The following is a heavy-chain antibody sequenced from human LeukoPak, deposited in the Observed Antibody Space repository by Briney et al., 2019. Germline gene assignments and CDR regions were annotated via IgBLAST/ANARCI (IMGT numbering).Heavy chain of an antibody. J-gene: IGHJ4*02. D-gene: IGHD6-13*01. CDR3: ARDVAAAGAGLLDY. CDR1: GFTFSSYE. V-gene: IGHV3-48*03. Sequence: GGSLRLSCAASGFTFSSYEMNWVRQAPGKGLEWVSYISSSGSTIYYADSVKGRFTISRDNAKNSLYLQMNSLRAEDTAVYYCARDVAAAGAGLLDYWGQGTLVTVSS. CDR2: ISSSGSTI.